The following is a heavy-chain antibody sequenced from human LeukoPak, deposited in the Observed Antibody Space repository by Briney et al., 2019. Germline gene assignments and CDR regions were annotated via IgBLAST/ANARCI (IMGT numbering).Heavy chain of an antibody. CDR3: ARDGYGSTYYYYMDV. V-gene: IGHV4-39*07. CDR1: GGSISSRSYY. J-gene: IGHJ6*03. CDR2: IYYSGST. Sequence: SETLSLTCTVSGGSISSRSYYWGWIRKPPGKGLEWIGSIYYSGSTYYNPSLQSRVTISVDTSKNQFSLKLSSVTAADTAVYYCARDGYGSTYYYYMDVWGKGTTVTISS. D-gene: IGHD1-1*01.